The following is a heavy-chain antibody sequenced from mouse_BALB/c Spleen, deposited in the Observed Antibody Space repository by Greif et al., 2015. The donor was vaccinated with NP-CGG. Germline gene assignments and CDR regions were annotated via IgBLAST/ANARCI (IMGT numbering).Heavy chain of an antibody. CDR1: GYTFTSYW. D-gene: IGHD1-1*01. CDR2: INPSTGYI. CDR3: ASYYGSSYFDY. Sequence: VMLVESGAELAKPGASVKMSCKASGYTFTSYWMHWVKQRPGQGLEWIGYINPSTGYIEYNQKFKDKATLTADKSSSTAYMQLSSLTSEDSAVYYCASYYGSSYFDYWGQGTTLTVSS. V-gene: IGHV1-7*01. J-gene: IGHJ2*01.